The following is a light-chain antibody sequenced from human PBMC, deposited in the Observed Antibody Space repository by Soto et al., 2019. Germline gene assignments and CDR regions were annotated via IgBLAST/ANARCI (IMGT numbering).Light chain of an antibody. J-gene: IGLJ1*01. Sequence: QSALTQPASVSGSPGQSIAISCTGSSSDVGIYNYVSWYQQHPGKVPKLIIYEVNYRPSGSSNRFSGSKSGNTASLTISGLQTDDEADYYCSSYTTTSTFVFGTGTKLTVL. CDR1: SSDVGIYNY. V-gene: IGLV2-14*01. CDR3: SSYTTTSTFV. CDR2: EVN.